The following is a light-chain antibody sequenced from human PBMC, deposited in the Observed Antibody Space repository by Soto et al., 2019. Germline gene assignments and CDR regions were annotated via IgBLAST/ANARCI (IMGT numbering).Light chain of an antibody. CDR3: HQFATTRS. Sequence: IVLTQSPGTLSLSPGERATLSCRASQSVSSSDLAWYQQKPGQAPRLIIYGASSRAAGIPDRFSGSGSGTDFTLTISSLEPEDFAVYYCHQFATTRSFGQGTKVDIK. V-gene: IGKV3-20*01. CDR1: QSVSSSD. J-gene: IGKJ1*01. CDR2: GAS.